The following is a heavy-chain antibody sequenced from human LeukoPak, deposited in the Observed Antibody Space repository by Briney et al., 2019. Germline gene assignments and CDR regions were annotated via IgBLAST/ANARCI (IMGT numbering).Heavy chain of an antibody. CDR1: GGSISSGDYY. D-gene: IGHD3-22*01. V-gene: IGHV4-30-4*08. CDR2: IYYSGST. J-gene: IGHJ3*02. Sequence: PSETLSLTCTVSGGSISSGDYYWSWIRQPPGKGLEWIGYIYYSGSTYYNPSLKSRVTISVDTSKNQFSLKLSSVTAADTAVYYCARSPVGGYDAFDIWGQGTMVTVSS. CDR3: ARSPVGGYDAFDI.